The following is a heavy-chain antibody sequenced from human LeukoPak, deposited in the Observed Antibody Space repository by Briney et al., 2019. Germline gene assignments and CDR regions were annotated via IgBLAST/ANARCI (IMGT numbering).Heavy chain of an antibody. CDR1: GGSISSYY. CDR3: ARDFFIAAAATAEYFQH. CDR2: IYYSGST. J-gene: IGHJ1*01. Sequence: SQTLSLTCTVSGGSISSYYWSWIRQPPGKGLEWIGYIYYSGSTNYNPSLKSRVTISVDTSKNQFSLKLSSVTAADTAVYYCARDFFIAAAATAEYFQHWGQGTLVTVSS. V-gene: IGHV4-59*01. D-gene: IGHD6-13*01.